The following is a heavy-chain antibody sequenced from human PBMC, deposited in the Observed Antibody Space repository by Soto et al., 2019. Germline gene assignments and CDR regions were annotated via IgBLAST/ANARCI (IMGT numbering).Heavy chain of an antibody. Sequence: GGSLRLSCAASGFTFSSYWMHWVRQAPGKGLVWVSRINSDGSSTYYADSVKGRFTISRDNAKNTLYLQMNSLRAEDTAVYYCAIDRYCSSTSCLTKFDYWGQGTLVTVAS. CDR1: GFTFSSYW. J-gene: IGHJ4*02. D-gene: IGHD2-2*01. CDR3: AIDRYCSSTSCLTKFDY. V-gene: IGHV3-74*01. CDR2: INSDGSST.